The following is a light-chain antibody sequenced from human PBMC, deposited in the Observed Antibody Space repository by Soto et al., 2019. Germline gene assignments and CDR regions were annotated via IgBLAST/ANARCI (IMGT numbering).Light chain of an antibody. CDR1: QSVSSSY. CDR3: QHYSRSPLT. Sequence: EIVLTQSPGTLSLSPGERATLSCRASQSVSSSYLAWYQKKPGQAPRLLIFGASTRATGIPDRFSGSGSGTDFTLTISRLEPEDFAVYYCQHYSRSPLTFGGGTKLEIK. V-gene: IGKV3-20*01. J-gene: IGKJ4*01. CDR2: GAS.